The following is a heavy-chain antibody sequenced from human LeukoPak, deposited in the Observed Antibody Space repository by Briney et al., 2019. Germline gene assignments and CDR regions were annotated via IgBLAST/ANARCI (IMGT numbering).Heavy chain of an antibody. D-gene: IGHD1-26*01. CDR3: ARAGRWEGRPHAFDI. CDR2: IYYSGIT. J-gene: IGHJ3*02. Sequence: SETLSLTCTVSGDSISSYYWNWIRQPPGKGLEWIGYIYYSGITNYNPSLKSRVTISVGTSKSQFSLTLTSVTAADTALYYCARAGRWEGRPHAFDIWGQGTMVTVSS. CDR1: GDSISSYY. V-gene: IGHV4-59*01.